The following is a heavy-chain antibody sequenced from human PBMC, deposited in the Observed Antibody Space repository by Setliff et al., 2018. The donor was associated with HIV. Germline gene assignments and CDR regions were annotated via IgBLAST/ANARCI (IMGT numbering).Heavy chain of an antibody. CDR1: GFSFSRYA. V-gene: IGHV3-64*04. J-gene: IGHJ4*02. Sequence: PGGSLRLSCAASGFSFSRYAIHWVRQAPGKGLQYVSAISSDGETTYYADSVKGRFTISRDNSKNTLYLQVNSLRPEDTAVYYCASARIPTGGTSTSFDYWGQGTLVTVSS. CDR3: ASARIPTGGTSTSFDY. D-gene: IGHD1-1*01. CDR2: ISSDGETT.